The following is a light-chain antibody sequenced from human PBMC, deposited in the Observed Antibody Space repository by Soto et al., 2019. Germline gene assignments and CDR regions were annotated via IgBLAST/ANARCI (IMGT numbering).Light chain of an antibody. CDR3: SSYTGSASYV. Sequence: QSALTQPASVSGSPGQSITISCTGTSSDVGGYNYVSWYQQHPGKAPKLMIYEVSTRPLGVSDRFSGSKSGNTASLTISWLQAEDEADYYCSSYTGSASYVFGTGTQLTVL. CDR2: EVS. CDR1: SSDVGGYNY. V-gene: IGLV2-14*01. J-gene: IGLJ1*01.